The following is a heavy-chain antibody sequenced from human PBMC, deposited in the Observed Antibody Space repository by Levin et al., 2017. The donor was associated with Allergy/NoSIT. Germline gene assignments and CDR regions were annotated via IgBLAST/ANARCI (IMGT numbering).Heavy chain of an antibody. V-gene: IGHV4-34*01. CDR1: GASFSGYY. J-gene: IGHJ4*02. Sequence: SSQTLSLTCTAYGASFSGYYWTWIRQPPGKGLEWIGEINHSGGINYNPSLKSRVTISSDTSTSHFSLKMTSVTAADTAMYYCARDLGYCTNSDCWGQGTLVTVAS. D-gene: IGHD2-8*01. CDR3: ARDLGYCTNSDC. CDR2: INHSGGI.